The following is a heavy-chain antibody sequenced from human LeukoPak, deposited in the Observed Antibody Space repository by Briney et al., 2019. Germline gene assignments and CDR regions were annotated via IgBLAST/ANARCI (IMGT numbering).Heavy chain of an antibody. D-gene: IGHD6-19*01. CDR3: AKAPRYSSGWGADY. CDR2: ISGSGGST. CDR1: GFTFSSYA. J-gene: IGHJ4*02. V-gene: IGHV3-23*01. Sequence: PGGSLRLSCAASGFTFSSYAMSWVRQAPGKGLEWVSAISGSGGSTYYADSVKGRFTISRDNSKNTLYLQMNSLRAEDTAVYYCAKAPRYSSGWGADYWGQGTLVTVSS.